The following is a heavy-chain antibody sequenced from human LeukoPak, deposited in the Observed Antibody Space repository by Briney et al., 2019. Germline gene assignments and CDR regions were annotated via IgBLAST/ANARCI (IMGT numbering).Heavy chain of an antibody. J-gene: IGHJ6*02. V-gene: IGHV5-51*01. CDR3: ARQGPVAGTFYYGMDV. D-gene: IGHD6-19*01. CDR1: GYSFTNYW. Sequence: GESLKISCKGSGYSFTNYWIGWVRQMPGKGLEWMGIIYPGDSDTRYSPSFQGQVTISADKSISTAYLQWSSLKASDTAMYYCARQGPVAGTFYYGMDVWGQGTMVTVSS. CDR2: IYPGDSDT.